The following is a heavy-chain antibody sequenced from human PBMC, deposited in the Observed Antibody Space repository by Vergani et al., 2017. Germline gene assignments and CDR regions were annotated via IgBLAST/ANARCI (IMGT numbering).Heavy chain of an antibody. D-gene: IGHD5-12*01. V-gene: IGHV3-23*01. CDR3: AKDYNIMGALDY. CDR1: RFTFSTYA. CDR2: ISGSGGST. Sequence: EVQLLESGGGLVQPGGSLRLSCAASRFTFSTYAMSWVRQAPGKGLEWVSSISGSGGSTYHADSVKGRFTISRDNSKNTVYLQMNSLRAEDTAVYYCAKDYNIMGALDYWGQGTLVAGSS. J-gene: IGHJ4*02.